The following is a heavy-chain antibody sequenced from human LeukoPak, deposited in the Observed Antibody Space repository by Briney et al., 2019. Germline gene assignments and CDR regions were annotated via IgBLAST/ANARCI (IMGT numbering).Heavy chain of an antibody. CDR2: IYYSGST. CDR3: ARDSLVVAATVFDY. CDR1: GGSISSSSYY. J-gene: IGHJ4*02. V-gene: IGHV4-39*07. Sequence: SETLSLTCTVSGGSISSSSYYWGWIRQPPGKGLEWIGSIYYSGSTYYNPSLKSRVTISVDTSKNLFSLKLSSVTAADTAVYYCARDSLVVAATVFDYWGQGTLVTVSS. D-gene: IGHD2-15*01.